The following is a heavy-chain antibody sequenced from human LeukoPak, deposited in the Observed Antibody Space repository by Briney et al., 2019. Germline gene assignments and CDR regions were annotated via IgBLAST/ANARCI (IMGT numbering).Heavy chain of an antibody. V-gene: IGHV1-69*04. D-gene: IGHD2-15*01. J-gene: IGHJ5*02. CDR3: ASAYCSGGSCYVNWFDP. CDR1: GGTYSSYA. CDR2: IIPILGIA. Sequence: SVKVSCKASGGTYSSYAISWVRQAPGQGLEWMGRIIPILGIANYAQKFQGRVTITADKSTSTAYMELSSLRSEDTAVYYCASAYCSGGSCYVNWFDPWGQGTLVTVSS.